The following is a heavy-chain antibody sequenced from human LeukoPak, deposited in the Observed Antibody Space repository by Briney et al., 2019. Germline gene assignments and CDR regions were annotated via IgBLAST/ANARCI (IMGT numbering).Heavy chain of an antibody. CDR3: ARGGPYCCGGSCYRFDY. CDR1: GYTFTGYY. CDR2: INPNSGGT. V-gene: IGHV1-2*02. Sequence: ASVKVSCKASGYTFTGYYMHWVRQAPGQGLEWMGWINPNSGGTNYAQKFQGRVTMTRDTSISTAYMELSRLRSDDTAVYYCARGGPYCCGGSCYRFDYWGQGTLVTVSS. D-gene: IGHD2-15*01. J-gene: IGHJ4*02.